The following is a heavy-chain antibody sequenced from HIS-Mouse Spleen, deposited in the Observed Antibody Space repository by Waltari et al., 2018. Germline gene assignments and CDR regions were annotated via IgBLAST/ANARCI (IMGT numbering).Heavy chain of an antibody. CDR2: IYDSGST. CDR3: AREIPYSSSWYDWYFDL. CDR1: GVSISSRSSY. V-gene: IGHV4-39*07. J-gene: IGHJ2*01. D-gene: IGHD6-13*01. Sequence: QLQLQESGPGLVKPSETLSLTCTVSGVSISSRSSYWGWIRQPPGKGLEWIGSIYDSGSTYYNPSLKSRVTISVDTSKNQFSLKLSSVTAADTAVYYCAREIPYSSSWYDWYFDLWGRGTLVTVSS.